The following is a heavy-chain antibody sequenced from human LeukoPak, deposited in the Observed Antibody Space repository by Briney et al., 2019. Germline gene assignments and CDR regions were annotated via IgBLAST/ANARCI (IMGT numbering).Heavy chain of an antibody. J-gene: IGHJ2*01. Sequence: SETLSLTCTVSGGSISNNDWSWIRQPPGKGLEWIGYIYYSGSTNHNPSLKSRVTISVDTSKNLFSLKSSSVTAADTAVYYCARDRPATENWYFDLWGRGTLVTVSS. V-gene: IGHV4-59*01. D-gene: IGHD1-26*01. CDR3: ARDRPATENWYFDL. CDR1: GGSISNND. CDR2: IYYSGST.